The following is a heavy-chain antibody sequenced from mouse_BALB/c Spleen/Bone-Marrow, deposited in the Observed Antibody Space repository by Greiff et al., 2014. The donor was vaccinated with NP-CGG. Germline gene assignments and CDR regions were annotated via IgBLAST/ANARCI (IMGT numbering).Heavy chain of an antibody. D-gene: IGHD2-14*01. V-gene: IGHV2-9*02. CDR2: IWAGGST. CDR3: ARVSYRYDGYAMDY. J-gene: IGHJ4*01. CDR1: GFSLTSYG. Sequence: VHLVESGPGLVAPSQSLSITCTVSGFSLTSYGVHWVRQPPGKGLEWLGVIWAGGSTNYNSALMSRLSISKDNSKSQVFLKMNSLQTDDTAMYYCARVSYRYDGYAMDYWGQGTSVTVSS.